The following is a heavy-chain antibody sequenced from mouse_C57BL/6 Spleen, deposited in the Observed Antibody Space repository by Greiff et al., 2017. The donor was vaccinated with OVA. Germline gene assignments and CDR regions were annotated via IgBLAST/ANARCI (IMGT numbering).Heavy chain of an antibody. V-gene: IGHV1-80*01. J-gene: IGHJ4*01. Sequence: QVQLQQSGAELVKPGASVKISCKASGYAFSSYWMNWVKQRPGKGLEWIGQIYPGDGDTNYNGKFKGKATLTADKSSSTAYMQLSSLTSEDSAVYFCARAPYYDSRDYAMDYWGQGTSVTVSS. D-gene: IGHD2-4*01. CDR2: IYPGDGDT. CDR3: ARAPYYDSRDYAMDY. CDR1: GYAFSSYW.